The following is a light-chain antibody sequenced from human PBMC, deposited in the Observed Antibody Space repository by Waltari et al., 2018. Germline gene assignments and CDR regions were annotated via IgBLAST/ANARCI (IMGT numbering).Light chain of an antibody. V-gene: IGKV3-20*01. CDR3: QHYLRLPVT. CDR2: GAS. Sequence: EIVLTQSPGTLSLPLGERATVSCRASQSVSRALAWYQQKPGQASRLLIYGASTRATGIPDRFSGSGSGTDFSLTISRLEPDDFAVYYCQHYLRLPVTFGQGTTVEI. J-gene: IGKJ1*01. CDR1: QSVSRA.